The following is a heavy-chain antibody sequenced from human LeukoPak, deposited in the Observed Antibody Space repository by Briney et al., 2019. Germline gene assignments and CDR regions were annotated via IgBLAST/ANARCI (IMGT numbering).Heavy chain of an antibody. CDR1: GGSISSYY. J-gene: IGHJ4*02. CDR2: IYYSGST. Sequence: SETLSLTCTVSGGSISSYYWSWIRQPPGKGLEWIGYIYYSGSTNYNPSLKSRVTTSVDTSKNQFSLKLSSVTAADTAVYYCARDSRDSSSWYLLFDYWGQGTLVTVSS. CDR3: ARDSRDSSSWYLLFDY. V-gene: IGHV4-59*01. D-gene: IGHD6-13*01.